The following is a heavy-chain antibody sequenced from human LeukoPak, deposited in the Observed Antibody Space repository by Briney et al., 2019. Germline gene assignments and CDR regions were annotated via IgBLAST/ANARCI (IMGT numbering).Heavy chain of an antibody. CDR1: GYSFTSYG. D-gene: IGHD2-15*01. V-gene: IGHV5-51*01. CDR3: ARHGVGYCSSGSCRFDAFDI. CDR2: IYPGDSDT. J-gene: IGHJ3*02. Sequence: GESLKISCKGSGYSFTSYGIGWVRQMPGKGLECMGIIYPGDSDTRYSPSFQGQVTISADKSISTAYLQWSSLKASDTAMYYCARHGVGYCSSGSCRFDAFDIWGQGTMVTVSS.